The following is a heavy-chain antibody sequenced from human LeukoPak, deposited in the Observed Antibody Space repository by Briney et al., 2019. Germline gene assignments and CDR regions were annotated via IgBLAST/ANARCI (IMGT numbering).Heavy chain of an antibody. CDR1: GYTFTSYY. Sequence: GASVKVSCKASGYTFTSYYMHWVRQAPGQGLEWMGIINPSGGSTSYAQKFQGRVTMTRDTSTSTVYMELSSLRSEDTAVYYCVRESEGYYDSSGYPDYWGQGTLVTVSS. V-gene: IGHV1-46*01. J-gene: IGHJ4*02. CDR3: VRESEGYYDSSGYPDY. D-gene: IGHD3-22*01. CDR2: INPSGGST.